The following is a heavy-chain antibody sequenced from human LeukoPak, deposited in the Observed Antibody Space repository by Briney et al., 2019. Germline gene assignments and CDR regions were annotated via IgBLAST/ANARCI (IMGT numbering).Heavy chain of an antibody. CDR2: INPTNGGP. J-gene: IGHJ4*02. Sequence: ASVKVSCKASGYTFIGFYIHWVRQAPGQGLEWMGWINPTNGGPNYSQNFQGRVTMTRDTSIGTAYMELSRLRSDDTAVYYCARGGSSWSEEFDYWGQGTLVTVSS. CDR1: GYTFIGFY. D-gene: IGHD6-13*01. CDR3: ARGGSSWSEEFDY. V-gene: IGHV1-2*02.